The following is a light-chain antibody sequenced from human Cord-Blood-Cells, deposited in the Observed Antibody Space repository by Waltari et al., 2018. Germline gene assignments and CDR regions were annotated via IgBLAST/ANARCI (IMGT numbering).Light chain of an antibody. Sequence: SSELTQDPAVSVALGQTVRITCQGDSLRSYYASWYQQKPGQAPVLVIYGKNNRPPGIPDRFSGSSSRNTASLTITGAQAEDEADYYCNSRDSSGNHLGVFGGGTKLTVL. CDR1: SLRSYY. J-gene: IGLJ3*02. CDR3: NSRDSSGNHLGV. V-gene: IGLV3-19*01. CDR2: GKN.